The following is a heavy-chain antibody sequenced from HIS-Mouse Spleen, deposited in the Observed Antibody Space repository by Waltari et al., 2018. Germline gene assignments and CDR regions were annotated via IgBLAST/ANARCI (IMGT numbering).Heavy chain of an antibody. CDR3: AREIPYSSSWYDWYFDL. CDR1: GGSISSSSYY. CDR2: IYYSGST. D-gene: IGHD6-13*01. J-gene: IGHJ2*01. V-gene: IGHV4-39*07. Sequence: QLQLQESGPGLVKPSETLSLTCTVSGGSISSSSYYWGWIRQPPGKGLEWIGSIYYSGSTYYNPSLKSRVTISVDTSTNQFSRKLSSVTAADTAVYYCAREIPYSSSWYDWYFDLWGRGTLVTVSS.